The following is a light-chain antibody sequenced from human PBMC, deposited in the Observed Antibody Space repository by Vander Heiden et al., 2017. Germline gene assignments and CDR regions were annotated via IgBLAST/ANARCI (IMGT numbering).Light chain of an antibody. CDR2: GAS. Sequence: ELVITKSPATRSVSPGERATRSCRASQSVNSNLAWYQQKPGQAPRLLIYGASTRATGIPARFSGSGSGTEFTLTISSLQSEDFAVYYCQQYNNWPETFGQGTKVEIK. J-gene: IGKJ1*01. V-gene: IGKV3-15*01. CDR3: QQYNNWPET. CDR1: QSVNSN.